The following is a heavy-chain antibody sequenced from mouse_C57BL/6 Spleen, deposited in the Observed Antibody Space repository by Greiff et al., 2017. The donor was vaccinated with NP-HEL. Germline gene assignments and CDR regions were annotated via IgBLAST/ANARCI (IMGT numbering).Heavy chain of an antibody. CDR2: IDPANGNT. J-gene: IGHJ4*01. Sequence: EVQLQESVAELVRPGASVKLSCTASGFNIKNTYMHWVKQRPEQGLEWIGRIDPANGNTKYAPKFQGKATITADTSSNTAYLQLSSLTSEDTAIYYCASIYYDYDGGENAMDYWGQGTSVTVSS. CDR3: ASIYYDYDGGENAMDY. V-gene: IGHV14-3*01. D-gene: IGHD2-4*01. CDR1: GFNIKNTY.